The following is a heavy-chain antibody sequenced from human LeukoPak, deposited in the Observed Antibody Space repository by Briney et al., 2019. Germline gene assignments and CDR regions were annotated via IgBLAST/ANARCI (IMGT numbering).Heavy chain of an antibody. CDR3: ARDEKEQQLVPGDFDY. CDR2: ISAYNGNT. D-gene: IGHD6-13*01. Sequence: ASVKVSCKASGYTFTSYGISWVRQAPGQGLEWMGWISAYNGNTNYAQKLQGRVTMTTDTSTSTAYMELRSLRSDDTAVYYCARDEKEQQLVPGDFDYWGQGTLVTVSS. CDR1: GYTFTSYG. V-gene: IGHV1-18*01. J-gene: IGHJ4*02.